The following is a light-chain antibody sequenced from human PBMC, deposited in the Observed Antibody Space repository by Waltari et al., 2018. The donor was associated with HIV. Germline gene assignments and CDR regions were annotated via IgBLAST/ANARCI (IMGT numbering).Light chain of an antibody. V-gene: IGKV3-15*01. Sequence: EMVVTQSPAPVSMSPGGRPTHSCRASQSVGTNLSCFQQRPVQAPRLLIYGVSTRATDSPARFSGSGSRTDFTLTINSLRSEDSAVYYCQQYNNWPPWTFGQGTKVEI. CDR3: QQYNNWPPWT. CDR1: QSVGTN. CDR2: GVS. J-gene: IGKJ1*01.